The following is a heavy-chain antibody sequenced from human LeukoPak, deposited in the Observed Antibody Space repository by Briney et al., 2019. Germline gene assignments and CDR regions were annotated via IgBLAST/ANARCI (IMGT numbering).Heavy chain of an antibody. CDR1: SGSIRSQH. CDR2: IDKGGST. V-gene: IGHV4-59*11. Sequence: SETLSLTCTVSSGSIRSQHWSWIRQPPGKGLEWIGYIDKGGSTNFNPSLKSRGNISVDTSKNQYSLKLSSVTAADTAVYYCARDQGGKDGGGFHFDHWGRGTLVTVSS. CDR3: ARDQGGKDGGGFHFDH. D-gene: IGHD3-16*01. J-gene: IGHJ4*02.